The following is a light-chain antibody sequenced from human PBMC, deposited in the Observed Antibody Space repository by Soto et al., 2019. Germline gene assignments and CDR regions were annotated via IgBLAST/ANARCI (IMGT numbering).Light chain of an antibody. Sequence: IVLTQSPGTLSLSPGERTTLSCRASQSLTSNYLAWYQQRPGQAPRLLISGTSNRATGIPDRFSGSGSGTDFTLTINRLEPDDFAVYYCQQYGDSVFTFGPGTKVDIK. CDR3: QQYGDSVFT. J-gene: IGKJ3*01. CDR1: QSLTSNY. CDR2: GTS. V-gene: IGKV3-20*01.